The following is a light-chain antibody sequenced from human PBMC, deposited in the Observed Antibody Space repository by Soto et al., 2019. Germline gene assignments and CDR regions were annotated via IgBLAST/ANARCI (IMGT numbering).Light chain of an antibody. CDR1: QSMSSY. CDR3: QQSYSTPPT. CDR2: AAS. Sequence: DIQMTQSPSSLSASVGDRVTITCRASQSMSSYLKWYQQKPGKAPKLLIYAASSLQSRVPSRFSGSGAGTDFTLTISSLQPEDFATYYCQQSYSTPPTCGQGTKLEIK. J-gene: IGKJ2*01. V-gene: IGKV1-39*01.